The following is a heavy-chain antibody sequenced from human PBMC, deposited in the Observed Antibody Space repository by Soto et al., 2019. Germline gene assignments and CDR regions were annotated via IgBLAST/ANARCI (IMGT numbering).Heavy chain of an antibody. CDR1: GGTFSSCA. J-gene: IGHJ6*02. Sequence: QVQLVQSGAEVKKPGSSVKVSCEASGGTFSSCAMSWVRQAPGQGLEWMGGIIPIFGTANYAQKFQGRVTITADESTSTAYMELSSLRSEDTAVYYCARSGARPGDYYYGMDVWGQGTTVTVSS. V-gene: IGHV1-69*12. CDR2: IIPIFGTA. D-gene: IGHD3-10*01. CDR3: ARSGARPGDYYYGMDV.